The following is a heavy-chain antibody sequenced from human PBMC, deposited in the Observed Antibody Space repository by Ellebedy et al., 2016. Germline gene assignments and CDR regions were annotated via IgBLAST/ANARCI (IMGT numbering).Heavy chain of an antibody. D-gene: IGHD3-10*01. CDR1: GYTFTSYG. CDR3: AGGYYGSGRTAFDI. J-gene: IGHJ3*02. V-gene: IGHV1-18*01. Sequence: SVKVSCXASGYTFTSYGISWVRQVPGQGLEWMGWISAYNGNTNYAQKLQGRVTMTTDTSTSTAYMELRSLRSDDTAVYYCAGGYYGSGRTAFDIWGQGTMVTVSS. CDR2: ISAYNGNT.